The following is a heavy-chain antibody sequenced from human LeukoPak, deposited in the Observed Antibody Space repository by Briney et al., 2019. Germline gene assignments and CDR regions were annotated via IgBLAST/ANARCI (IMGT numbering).Heavy chain of an antibody. J-gene: IGHJ4*02. D-gene: IGHD1-1*01. V-gene: IGHV1-46*01. CDR2: INPSGGST. CDR1: GYTFTSYY. Sequence: ASVKVSCKASGYTFTSYYMHWVRQAPGQGLEWMGIINPSGGSTSYAQKFQGRVTLTRDTSTSTVYMELSSMRSEDTAVYYCARAYNWNDVYFDYWGQGTLVTVSS. CDR3: ARAYNWNDVYFDY.